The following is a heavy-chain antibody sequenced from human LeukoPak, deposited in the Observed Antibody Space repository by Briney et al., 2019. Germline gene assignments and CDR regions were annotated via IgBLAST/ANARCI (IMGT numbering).Heavy chain of an antibody. V-gene: IGHV3-66*02. Sequence: GGSLSLSCAASGFTVSSNYMSWVRQAPGKGLEWVSVIYSGGSTYYADSVKGRFTISRDNSKNTLYLQMNSLRAEDTAVYYCARSPDYGDYYYYVDVWGKGTTVTVSS. CDR3: ARSPDYGDYYYYVDV. D-gene: IGHD4-17*01. CDR1: GFTVSSNY. CDR2: IYSGGST. J-gene: IGHJ6*03.